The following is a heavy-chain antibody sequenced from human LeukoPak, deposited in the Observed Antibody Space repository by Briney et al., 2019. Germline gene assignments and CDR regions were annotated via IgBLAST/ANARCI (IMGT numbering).Heavy chain of an antibody. Sequence: PSETLSLTCAVSSGSIFSSNWWSWVRQPPGKGLEWIGQIFHSGSTSYSPSLKSRVTISVDKSKNQFSLRLTSVTAADTAVYHCARAKLYVWGTYRPVYYFDYWGQGTLVTASS. CDR1: SGSIFSSNW. V-gene: IGHV4-4*02. CDR2: IFHSGST. J-gene: IGHJ4*02. CDR3: ARAKLYVWGTYRPVYYFDY. D-gene: IGHD3-16*02.